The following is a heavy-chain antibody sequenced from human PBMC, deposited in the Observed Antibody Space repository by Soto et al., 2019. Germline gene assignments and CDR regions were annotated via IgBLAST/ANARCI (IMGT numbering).Heavy chain of an antibody. CDR3: AGQRLGYCTNGVCYSADY. D-gene: IGHD2-8*01. Sequence: SEPLSLICTVSGGSISSGDYYWSWIRQPPGKGLEWIGYIYYSGSTYYNPSLKSRVTISVDTSKNQFSLKLSSVTAADTAVYYCAGQRLGYCTNGVCYSADYWGQGTLVTVSS. CDR2: IYYSGST. V-gene: IGHV4-30-4*01. CDR1: GGSISSGDYY. J-gene: IGHJ4*02.